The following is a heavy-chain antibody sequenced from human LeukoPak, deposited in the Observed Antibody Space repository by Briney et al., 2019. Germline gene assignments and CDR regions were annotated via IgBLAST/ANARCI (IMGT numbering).Heavy chain of an antibody. Sequence: GGSLRLSCAASGFTFSSYAMSWVRQAPGKGLEWVSAISGSGGSTYYADSVKGRFTISRDNSKNTLYLQMNSLRAEDTAVYYCAKDLVVWELGLEGAFDIWGQGTMVTVSS. V-gene: IGHV3-23*01. CDR2: ISGSGGST. CDR1: GFTFSSYA. J-gene: IGHJ3*02. CDR3: AKDLVVWELGLEGAFDI. D-gene: IGHD1-26*01.